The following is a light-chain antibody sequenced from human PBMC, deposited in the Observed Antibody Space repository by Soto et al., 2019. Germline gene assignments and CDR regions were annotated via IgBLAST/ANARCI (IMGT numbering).Light chain of an antibody. V-gene: IGKV1-12*01. CDR2: AAS. J-gene: IGKJ4*01. Sequence: DIQMTQSPSSLSASVGDRVTITCRASQGIDRWLAWYQQKPGKAPTVLIYAASSLRSGVPSRFSGSGSGTDFSLTISCLQPEDLATYYCKQSKSFPLTFGGGTKVEIK. CDR3: KQSKSFPLT. CDR1: QGIDRW.